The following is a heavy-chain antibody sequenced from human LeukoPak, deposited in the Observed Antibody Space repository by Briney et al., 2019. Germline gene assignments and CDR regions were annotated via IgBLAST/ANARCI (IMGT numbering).Heavy chain of an antibody. J-gene: IGHJ4*02. V-gene: IGHV4-59*01. Sequence: PSETLSLTCTVSGGSISSYYWSWIRQPPGKGLEWIGYIYYSESTNYNPSLKSRVTISVDTSKNQLSLKLSSVTAADTAVYYCASTPYYDFWSGYFPFDYWGQGTLVTVSS. CDR3: ASTPYYDFWSGYFPFDY. CDR2: IYYSEST. D-gene: IGHD3-3*01. CDR1: GGSISSYY.